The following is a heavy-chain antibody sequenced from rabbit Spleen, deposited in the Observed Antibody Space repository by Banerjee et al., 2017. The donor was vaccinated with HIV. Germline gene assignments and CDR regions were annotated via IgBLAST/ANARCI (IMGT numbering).Heavy chain of an antibody. CDR2: IDAGSSDST. CDR3: ARESPVFISFGYFDL. J-gene: IGHJ4*01. CDR1: GFSFSTFYY. D-gene: IGHD8-1*01. Sequence: QSLEESGGDLVKPGASLTLTCKASGFSFSTFYYMCWVRQAPGKGLEWLACIDAGSSDSTGYANWAKGRFTISKTSSTTVTLQMTSLTAADTATYFCARESPVFISFGYFDLWGPGTLVTVS. V-gene: IGHV1S40*01.